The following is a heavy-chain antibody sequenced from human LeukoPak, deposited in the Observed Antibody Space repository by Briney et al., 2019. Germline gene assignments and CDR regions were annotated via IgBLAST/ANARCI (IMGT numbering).Heavy chain of an antibody. D-gene: IGHD3-9*01. CDR3: ARGRFFDWLPYY. J-gene: IGHJ4*02. CDR2: INSGNT. Sequence: PSETLSLTCTVSGGSISIRSYYWTWIRQPPGKGLEWIGEINSGNTTYNPSLKSRVAISVDTSKNQFSLKLTSVTAADTAVYYCARGRFFDWLPYYWAQGTLVTVSS. V-gene: IGHV4-39*07. CDR1: GGSISIRSYY.